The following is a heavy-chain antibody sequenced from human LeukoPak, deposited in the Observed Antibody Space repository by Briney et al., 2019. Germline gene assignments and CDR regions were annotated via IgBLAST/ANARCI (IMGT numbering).Heavy chain of an antibody. J-gene: IGHJ6*03. CDR1: GGSISSGGYY. CDR3: ARRRSGWSNYYYYMDV. D-gene: IGHD6-19*01. CDR2: IYHSGST. Sequence: PSETLSLTCTVSGGSISSGGYYWSWIRQPPGKGLEWIGYIYHSGSTYYNPSLKSRVTISVDRSKNQFSLKLSSVTAADTAVYYCARRRSGWSNYYYYMDVWGKGTTVTVSS. V-gene: IGHV4-30-2*01.